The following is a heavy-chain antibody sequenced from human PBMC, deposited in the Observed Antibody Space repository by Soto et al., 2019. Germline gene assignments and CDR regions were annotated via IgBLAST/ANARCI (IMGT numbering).Heavy chain of an antibody. Sequence: GGSLRLSCAASGFTFSSYSMNWVRQAPGKGLEWVSYISSSSSTIYYADSVKGRFTISRDNAKNSLYLQMNSLRDEDTAVYYCASHTIFAAYYYYYGMDVWGQGTTVTV. CDR2: ISSSSSTI. CDR3: ASHTIFAAYYYYYGMDV. D-gene: IGHD3-3*01. CDR1: GFTFSSYS. V-gene: IGHV3-48*02. J-gene: IGHJ6*02.